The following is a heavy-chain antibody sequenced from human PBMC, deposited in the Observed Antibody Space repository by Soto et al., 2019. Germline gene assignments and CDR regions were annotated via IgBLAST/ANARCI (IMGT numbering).Heavy chain of an antibody. CDR1: GYTFTRYG. CDR2: ISAYNGNT. D-gene: IGHD2-2*01. V-gene: IGHV1-18*01. J-gene: IGHJ4*02. Sequence: VASVKVSCKASGYTFTRYGISWLRQAPGQGLEWMGWISAYNGNTKYAQNLKGRVTMTTGTSTTTAYMELRSLRSGDTAVYYCARAVSIVVPAAAVDYWGQGTLVTVSS. CDR3: ARAVSIVVPAAAVDY.